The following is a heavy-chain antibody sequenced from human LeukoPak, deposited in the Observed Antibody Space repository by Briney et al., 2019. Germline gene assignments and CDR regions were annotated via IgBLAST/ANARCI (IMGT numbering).Heavy chain of an antibody. J-gene: IGHJ6*02. CDR2: ISAYNGNT. Sequence: SVKVSCKASGYTFTSYGISWVRQAPGQGLEWMGWISAYNGNTNYAQKLQGRVTMTTDTSTSTAYMELRSLRSDDTAVYYCARITINYDILTGYYNVIYGMDVWGQGTTVTVSS. CDR3: ARITINYDILTGYYNVIYGMDV. D-gene: IGHD3-9*01. V-gene: IGHV1-18*01. CDR1: GYTFTSYG.